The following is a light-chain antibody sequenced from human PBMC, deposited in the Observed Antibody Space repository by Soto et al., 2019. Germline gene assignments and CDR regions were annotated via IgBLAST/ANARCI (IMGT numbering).Light chain of an antibody. CDR2: DAS. V-gene: IGKV3-11*01. CDR3: QGRDVWPS. J-gene: IGKJ1*01. Sequence: IVLTQSPVTLAVSPGERAVLSCRASQSVSTSLAWYQHKPGQAPRLFIYDASKRAPGIPARFSGSGSGTDFTLTISSLEPEDFAVYYCQGRDVWPSFGPGTKVDIK. CDR1: QSVSTS.